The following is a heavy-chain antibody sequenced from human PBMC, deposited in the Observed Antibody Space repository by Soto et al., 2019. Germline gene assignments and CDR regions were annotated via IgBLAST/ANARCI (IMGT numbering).Heavy chain of an antibody. CDR1: GFSFSIFG. D-gene: IGHD4-4*01. CDR3: AKAATITTLYNFDF. V-gene: IGHV3-23*01. CDR2: ISDSGGST. Sequence: GGSLRLSCAACGFSFSIFGMNWVRQAPGKGLEWVSLISDSGGSTYHADSVKGRFTISRDNSKNTLYLQMNSLRAEDTAVYYCAKAATITTLYNFDFWGQGTLGTVSS. J-gene: IGHJ4*02.